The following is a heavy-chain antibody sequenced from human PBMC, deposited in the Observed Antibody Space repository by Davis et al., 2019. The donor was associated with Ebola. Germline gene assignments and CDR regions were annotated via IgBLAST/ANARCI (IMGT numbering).Heavy chain of an antibody. V-gene: IGHV4-59*08. CDR2: IYYSGST. Sequence: PSETLSLTCTVSGGSISTYYWNWIRQPPGGGLEWIGYIYYSGSTNYNPSLKSRVTMSVDTSKNQFSLQLSSVTAADTAIYYCARGTGTSWFDPWGQGTLVTVSS. CDR3: ARGTGTSWFDP. J-gene: IGHJ5*02. CDR1: GGSISTYY. D-gene: IGHD1-1*01.